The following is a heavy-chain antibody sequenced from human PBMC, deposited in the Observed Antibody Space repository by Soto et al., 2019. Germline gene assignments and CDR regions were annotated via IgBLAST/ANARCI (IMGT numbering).Heavy chain of an antibody. CDR2: IYYSGST. V-gene: IGHV4-30-4*01. CDR1: GGSISSGDYY. Sequence: QVQLQESGPGLVKPSQTLSLTCTVSGGSISSGDYYWSWIRQPPGKGLEWIGYIYYSGSTYYNPSLKSRVTISVDTSKNQFSLKLRSVTAADTAVYYCARSAQYCGGDCFHFDYWGQGTLVTVSS. D-gene: IGHD2-21*02. J-gene: IGHJ4*02. CDR3: ARSAQYCGGDCFHFDY.